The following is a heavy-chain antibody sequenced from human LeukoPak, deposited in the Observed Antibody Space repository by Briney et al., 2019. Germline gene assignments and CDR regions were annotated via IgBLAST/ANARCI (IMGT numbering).Heavy chain of an antibody. CDR2: IYHSGST. Sequence: PSETLSLTCAVSGYSISSGYYWGWIRQPPGKGLEWIGSIYHSGSTYYNPSLKNRVTISVDTSKNQFSLKLSSVTAADTAVYYCARHNKPTAASYDYWGQGTLVTVSS. J-gene: IGHJ4*02. CDR3: ARHNKPTAASYDY. CDR1: GYSISSGYY. V-gene: IGHV4-38-2*01. D-gene: IGHD6-13*01.